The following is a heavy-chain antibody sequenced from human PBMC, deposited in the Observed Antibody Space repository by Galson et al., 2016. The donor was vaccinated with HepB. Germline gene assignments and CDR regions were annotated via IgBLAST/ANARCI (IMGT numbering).Heavy chain of an antibody. CDR3: ARVLAYCDGVNCSLRAFDI. J-gene: IGHJ3*02. V-gene: IGHV4-59*11. Sequence: SETLSLTCSVSGDFITSPYWAWIRQPPGKGLDWLGYISNSGRTNYNPSLNRRVTMSIHTSKKQFSLKVTSVTAADTAMYYCARVLAYCDGVNCSLRAFDIWGHGTMVTVSS. CDR2: ISNSGRT. D-gene: IGHD2-21*01. CDR1: GDFITSPY.